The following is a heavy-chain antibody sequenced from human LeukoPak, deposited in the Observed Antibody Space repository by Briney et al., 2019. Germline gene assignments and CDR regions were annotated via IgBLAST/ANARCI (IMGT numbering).Heavy chain of an antibody. Sequence: SETLSLTCAVYGGSFSGYYWSWIRQPPGKGLEWIGEINHSGSTNYNPSLKGRVTISVDTSKNQFSLKLSSVTAADTAVYYCAPEWYYYDSSGYYYFDYWGQGTLVTVSS. CDR1: GGSFSGYY. J-gene: IGHJ4*02. CDR2: INHSGST. D-gene: IGHD3-22*01. V-gene: IGHV4-34*01. CDR3: APEWYYYDSSGYYYFDY.